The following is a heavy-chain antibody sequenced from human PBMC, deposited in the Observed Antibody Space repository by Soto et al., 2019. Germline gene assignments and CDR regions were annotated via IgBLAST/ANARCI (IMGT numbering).Heavy chain of an antibody. Sequence: GGSLRLSCAASGLTFSNAWMNWVRQAPGKGLEWVGQIKSKTDGGTIFYPAPAKGRFIISRDDSRNTLYLQMNSLKTEDTAVYYCTTAHPRGPDYWGQGTLVTVSS. CDR3: TTAHPRGPDY. J-gene: IGHJ4*02. V-gene: IGHV3-15*01. CDR2: IKSKTDGGTI. D-gene: IGHD5-12*01. CDR1: GLTFSNAW.